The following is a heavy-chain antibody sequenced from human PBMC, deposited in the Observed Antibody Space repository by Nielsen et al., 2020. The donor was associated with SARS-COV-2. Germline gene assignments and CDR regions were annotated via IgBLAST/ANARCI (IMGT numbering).Heavy chain of an antibody. CDR3: ARDPGYCSSTSCQRLGYYYGMDV. J-gene: IGHJ6*02. CDR2: INPNSGGT. D-gene: IGHD2-2*03. V-gene: IGHV1-2*04. Sequence: WVRQAPGQGLEWMGWINPNSGGTNYAQKFQGWVTMTRDTSISTAYMELSSLRSEDTAVYYCARDPGYCSSTSCQRLGYYYGMDVWGQGTTVTVSS.